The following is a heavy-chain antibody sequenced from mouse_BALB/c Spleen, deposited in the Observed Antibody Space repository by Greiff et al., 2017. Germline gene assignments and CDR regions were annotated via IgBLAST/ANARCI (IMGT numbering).Heavy chain of an antibody. V-gene: IGHV2-9*02. CDR2: IWAGGST. CDR1: GFSLTSYG. Sequence: VMLVESGPGLVAPSQSLSITCTVSGFSLTSYGVHWVRQPPGKGLEWLGVIWAGGSTNYNSALMSRLSISKDNSKSQVFLKRNSLQTDDTAMYYCARGYGFDYWGQGTTLTVSS. CDR3: ARGYGFDY. D-gene: IGHD1-1*02. J-gene: IGHJ2*01.